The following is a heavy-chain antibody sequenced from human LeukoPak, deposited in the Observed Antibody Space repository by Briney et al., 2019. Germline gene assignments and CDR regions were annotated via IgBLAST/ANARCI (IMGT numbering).Heavy chain of an antibody. V-gene: IGHV1-69*05. CDR1: GGTFSSYA. D-gene: IGHD2-15*01. Sequence: SVKVSCKATGGTFSSYAISWVRQAPGQGLEWMGGIIPIFGTANYAQKFQGRVTITTGKSTSTAYMELSSLRSEDTAVYYCARGLVVEWSGRYYMDVWGKGTTVTVSS. CDR2: IIPIFGTA. CDR3: ARGLVVEWSGRYYMDV. J-gene: IGHJ6*03.